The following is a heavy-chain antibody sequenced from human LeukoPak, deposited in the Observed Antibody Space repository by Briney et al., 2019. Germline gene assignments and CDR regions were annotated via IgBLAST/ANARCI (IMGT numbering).Heavy chain of an antibody. D-gene: IGHD3-10*01. J-gene: IGHJ5*02. V-gene: IGHV4-34*01. Sequence: SETLSLTCAVYGGSFSGYYWCWIRQPPGKGLEWIGEINHSGSTNYNPSLKSRVTISVDTSKNQFSLKLSSVTAADTAVYYCARRPRPIWFGESFQYNWFDPWGQGTLVTVSS. CDR2: INHSGST. CDR3: ARRPRPIWFGESFQYNWFDP. CDR1: GGSFSGYY.